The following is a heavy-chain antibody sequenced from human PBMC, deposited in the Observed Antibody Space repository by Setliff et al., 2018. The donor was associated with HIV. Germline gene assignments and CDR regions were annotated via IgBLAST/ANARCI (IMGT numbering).Heavy chain of an antibody. D-gene: IGHD3-9*01. CDR2: IFYSGTT. Sequence: SETLSLTCTVSGASISSRSYYWGWIRQPPGKGLEWPGSIFYSGTTDYNPSLKSRVSISVDTSKNQFSLKVNSVTAADTAVYYCARDVRYYDILTGYGAFYYYYMDVWGKGTTVTVSS. V-gene: IGHV4-39*02. CDR3: ARDVRYYDILTGYGAFYYYYMDV. CDR1: GASISSRSYY. J-gene: IGHJ6*03.